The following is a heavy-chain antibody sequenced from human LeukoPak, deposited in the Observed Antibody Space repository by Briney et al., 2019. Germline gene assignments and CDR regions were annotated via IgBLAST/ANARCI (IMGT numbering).Heavy chain of an antibody. J-gene: IGHJ6*03. CDR3: AKDPQLVTSYYYYMDV. Sequence: PGGSLRLSCAASGFTFSSYAMSWVRQAPGKGLEWVSAISGSGGSTYYADSVKGRFTISRDNSKNTLYLQMNSLRAEDTAVYYCAKDPQLVTSYYYYMDVWGKGTPVTVSS. CDR2: ISGSGGST. D-gene: IGHD1-1*01. CDR1: GFTFSSYA. V-gene: IGHV3-23*01.